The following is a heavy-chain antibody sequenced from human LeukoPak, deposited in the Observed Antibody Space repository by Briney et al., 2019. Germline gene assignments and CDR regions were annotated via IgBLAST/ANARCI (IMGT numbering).Heavy chain of an antibody. D-gene: IGHD2-21*02. Sequence: GGSPRLSCAASGFTVSSNYMSWVRQAPGKGLEWVSVIYSCGSTYYADSVKGRFTISRDNSKNTLYLQMNSLRAEDTAVYYCAKDMSGGDCPDYWGQGTLVTVSS. J-gene: IGHJ4*02. CDR1: GFTVSSNY. V-gene: IGHV3-66*01. CDR3: AKDMSGGDCPDY. CDR2: IYSCGST.